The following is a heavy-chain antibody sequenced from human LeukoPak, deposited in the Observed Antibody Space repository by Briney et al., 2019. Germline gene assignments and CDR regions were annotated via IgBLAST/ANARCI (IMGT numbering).Heavy chain of an antibody. CDR1: GYTFTNYG. J-gene: IGHJ4*02. CDR2: IATYNGDT. D-gene: IGHD3-22*01. V-gene: IGHV1-18*01. Sequence: ASVKVSYKASGYTFTNYGISWVRRAPGQGLEWKGVIATYNGDTNYSQKFQGRVTMTTDTSTSTAYMELRSLRSDDTAVYCCARVGKRITLILVVHYPAPYDYWGQGTLVTVSS. CDR3: ARVGKRITLILVVHYPAPYDY.